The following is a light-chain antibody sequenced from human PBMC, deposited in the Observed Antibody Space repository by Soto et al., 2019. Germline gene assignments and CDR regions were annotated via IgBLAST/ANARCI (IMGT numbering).Light chain of an antibody. J-gene: IGKJ3*01. CDR1: QDIHVF. V-gene: IGKV1-9*01. CDR2: SAS. CDR3: QKFNNYPLT. Sequence: DIQLTQSPSFLSASEGERVTITCRASQDIHVFLAWYQHKPGKAPRPLIDSASTLQSGVPSRFSGSRSGTDLTLTISSLQPEDIATYYCQKFNNYPLTFGHRTQVDFK.